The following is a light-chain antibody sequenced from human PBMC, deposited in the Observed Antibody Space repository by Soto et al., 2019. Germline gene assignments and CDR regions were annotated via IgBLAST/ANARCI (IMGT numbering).Light chain of an antibody. J-gene: IGLJ1*01. CDR3: CAYAGRYTYV. Sequence: QSVLTQPRSVSGSPGQSVTLSCTGTSSDVGGYNYVSWYQQHPGKAPKVMIYDVSKWPSGAPDRFSGSRSGNTASLTISGLQAEDEADYYCCAYAGRYTYVFGTGTKVTVL. CDR1: SSDVGGYNY. V-gene: IGLV2-11*01. CDR2: DVS.